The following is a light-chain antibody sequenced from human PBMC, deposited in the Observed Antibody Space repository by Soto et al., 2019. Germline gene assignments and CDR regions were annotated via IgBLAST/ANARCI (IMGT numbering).Light chain of an antibody. Sequence: DIVVTQTPLSLSVTPGQTATISCKPSQSLLHTDGRTYLHWYMQKPGQTPRLLIYEVSTRFSGVPDRISGSGSKTDFTLKISRXEADDVGVYYCLQTLQPILSFGPGTKVDIK. J-gene: IGKJ3*01. V-gene: IGKV2D-29*01. CDR2: EVS. CDR3: LQTLQPILS. CDR1: QSLLHTDGRTY.